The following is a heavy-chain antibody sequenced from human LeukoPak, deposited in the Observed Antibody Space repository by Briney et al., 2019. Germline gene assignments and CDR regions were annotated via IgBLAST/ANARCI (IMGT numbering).Heavy chain of an antibody. V-gene: IGHV3-23*01. CDR2: IRISGEST. CDR3: SRALSGNSVVSLDS. D-gene: IGHD4-23*01. Sequence: GGSLRLSCAASGFTFSSYAMSWVRQAPAKGLEWVSAIRISGESTYNADSVKRRFTISRDNSKHTLYLQMNSLRAEDTSVYYCSRALSGNSVVSLDSWGQGTLVTVSS. J-gene: IGHJ4*02. CDR1: GFTFSSYA.